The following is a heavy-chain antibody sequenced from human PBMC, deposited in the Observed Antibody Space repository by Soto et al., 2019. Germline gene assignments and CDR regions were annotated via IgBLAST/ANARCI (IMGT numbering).Heavy chain of an antibody. V-gene: IGHV5-51*01. CDR3: GRANRGWPALNPYHGMDV. CDR1: GYSFNIYW. D-gene: IGHD6-19*01. CDR2: IYPGDSDT. Sequence: PGESLKISCKSSGYSFNIYWIGWVRQMPGKRLEWMGIIYPGDSDTRYSPSFQGQVTISADKSLSTAYLQWSSLKASDTAMYYCGRANRGWPALNPYHGMDVWGQGTTVTVSS. J-gene: IGHJ6*02.